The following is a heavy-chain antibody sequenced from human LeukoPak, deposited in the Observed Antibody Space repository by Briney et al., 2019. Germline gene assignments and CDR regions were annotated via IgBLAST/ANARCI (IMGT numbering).Heavy chain of an antibody. CDR1: GGSISTFF. V-gene: IGHV4-59*01. J-gene: IGHJ4*02. CDR2: VYYSGST. Sequence: SETLSLTCTVSGGSISTFFWSWIRQPPGKGLEWIGYVYYSGSTNYNPSLKSRVTISVDTSKNQSSLKLSSVTAADTAVYYCARGGYNWGYWGRGTLVTVSS. CDR3: ARGGYNWGY. D-gene: IGHD5-24*01.